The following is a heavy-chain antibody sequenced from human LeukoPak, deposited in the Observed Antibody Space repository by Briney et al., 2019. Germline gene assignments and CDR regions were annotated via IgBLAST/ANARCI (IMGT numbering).Heavy chain of an antibody. V-gene: IGHV3-66*02. D-gene: IGHD6-13*01. CDR1: GFTVGGNY. CDR2: IYSGGST. CDR3: ARVRIAAAPNGVDDYYYMDV. Sequence: PGGSLRLSCAASGFTVGGNYMSWVRQAPGKGLEWVSVIYSGGSTYYADSVKGRFTISRDNSKNTLYLQMNSLRAEDTAVYYCARVRIAAAPNGVDDYYYMDVWGKGTTVTVSS. J-gene: IGHJ6*03.